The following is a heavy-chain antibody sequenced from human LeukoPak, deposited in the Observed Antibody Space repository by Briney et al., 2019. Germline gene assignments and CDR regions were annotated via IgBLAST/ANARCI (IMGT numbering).Heavy chain of an antibody. Sequence: PSETLSLTCTVSGGSISSYYWSWIRQPPGKGLEWIGYIYYSGSTNYNPSLKSRVTISVDTSKNQFSLKLSSVTAADTAVYYCARGDGIVGATIRFDYWGQGTLVTVSS. V-gene: IGHV4-59*01. D-gene: IGHD1-26*01. CDR2: IYYSGST. CDR1: GGSISSYY. CDR3: ARGDGIVGATIRFDY. J-gene: IGHJ4*02.